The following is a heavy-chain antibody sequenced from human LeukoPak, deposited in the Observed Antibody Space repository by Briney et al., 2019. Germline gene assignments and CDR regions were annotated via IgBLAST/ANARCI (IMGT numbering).Heavy chain of an antibody. Sequence: GASVKVSCKASGYTFTGYYMHWVRQAPGQGLEWMGRINPNSGGTNYAQKFQGRVTMTRDTSISTAYMELSRLRSDDTAVYYCARGGSRGSSSSGVRYGYWGQGTLVTVSS. V-gene: IGHV1-2*06. D-gene: IGHD6-6*01. CDR3: ARGGSRGSSSSGVRYGY. CDR2: INPNSGGT. J-gene: IGHJ4*02. CDR1: GYTFTGYY.